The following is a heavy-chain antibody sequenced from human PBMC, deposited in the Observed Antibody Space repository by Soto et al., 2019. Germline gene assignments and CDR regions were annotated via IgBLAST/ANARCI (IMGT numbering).Heavy chain of an antibody. J-gene: IGHJ6*02. Sequence: VSLRLSCAASGFTFSSYWMSWVRQAPGKGLEWVANIKQDGSEKYYVDSVKGRFTISRDNAKNPLYLQMNSLRAEDTAVYYCARDWKRGSWYYYYGMDVWGQGTTVTVS. V-gene: IGHV3-7*01. CDR3: ARDWKRGSWYYYYGMDV. D-gene: IGHD6-13*01. CDR1: GFTFSSYW. CDR2: IKQDGSEK.